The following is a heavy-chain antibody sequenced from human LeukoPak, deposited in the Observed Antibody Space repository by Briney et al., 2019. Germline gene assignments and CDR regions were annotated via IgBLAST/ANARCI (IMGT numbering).Heavy chain of an antibody. J-gene: IGHJ6*03. V-gene: IGHV3-74*01. Sequence: PGGSLRLSCAASGFTFSSYWMHWVRQAPGKGLVWVSRINSDGSSTSYADSVKGRFTISRDNAKNTLYLQMNSLRAEDTAVYYCARPKGLGSHYYYMDVWGKGTTVTVSS. D-gene: IGHD1-26*01. CDR1: GFTFSSYW. CDR2: INSDGSST. CDR3: ARPKGLGSHYYYMDV.